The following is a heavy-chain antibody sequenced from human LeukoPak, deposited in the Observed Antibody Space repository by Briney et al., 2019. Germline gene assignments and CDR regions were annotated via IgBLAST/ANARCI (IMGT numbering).Heavy chain of an antibody. CDR1: GFTFSSYA. V-gene: IGHV3-74*01. CDR3: ARDSRYNIEV. D-gene: IGHD5-24*01. Sequence: GGSLRLSCAASGFTFSSYAMSWVRQAPGKGLVWVSRIISDGSSTSYADSVKGRFTMSRDNAKNTLYLQMNSLRAEDTAVYYCARDSRYNIEVWGQGTTVTVSS. CDR2: IISDGSST. J-gene: IGHJ6*02.